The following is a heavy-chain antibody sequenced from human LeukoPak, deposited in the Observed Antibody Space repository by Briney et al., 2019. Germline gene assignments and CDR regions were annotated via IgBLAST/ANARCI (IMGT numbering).Heavy chain of an antibody. CDR3: ARDPRSTAVPFDY. CDR2: IKQDGSEK. D-gene: IGHD2-2*01. Sequence: GGFLRLSCAVSGFTFSNYWMSWVRQAPGKGLEWVGNIKQDGSEKYYVDSVKGRFTISRDNAKNSLYLQMNSLRAEDTAVYYCARDPRSTAVPFDYWGQGTLVTVSS. CDR1: GFTFSNYW. V-gene: IGHV3-7*01. J-gene: IGHJ4*02.